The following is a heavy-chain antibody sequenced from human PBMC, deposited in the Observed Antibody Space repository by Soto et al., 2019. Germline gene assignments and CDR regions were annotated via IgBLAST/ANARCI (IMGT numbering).Heavy chain of an antibody. CDR3: AFYSSGWYPLYY. J-gene: IGHJ4*02. Sequence: GGSLRLSCAASGFTFSSYGMHWVRQAPGKGLEWVAVISYDGSNKYYADSVKGRFTISRDNSKNTLYLQMNSLRAEDTAVYYFAFYSSGWYPLYYWGQGTLVTVSS. V-gene: IGHV3-30*03. CDR1: GFTFSSYG. CDR2: ISYDGSNK. D-gene: IGHD6-19*01.